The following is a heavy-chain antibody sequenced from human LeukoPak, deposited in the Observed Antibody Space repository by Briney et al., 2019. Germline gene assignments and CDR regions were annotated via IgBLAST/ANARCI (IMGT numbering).Heavy chain of an antibody. D-gene: IGHD2-8*01. J-gene: IGHJ3*02. V-gene: IGHV3-23*01. CDR3: AREGMDSTSAFDI. CDR1: GFTFSSYG. CDR2: ISGSGGST. Sequence: GGSLRLSCAASGFTFSSYGMSWVRQAPGKGLEWVSAISGSGGSTYYADSVKGRFTISRDNSKNSLYLQMNSLRAEDTAVYYCAREGMDSTSAFDIWGQGTMVTVSS.